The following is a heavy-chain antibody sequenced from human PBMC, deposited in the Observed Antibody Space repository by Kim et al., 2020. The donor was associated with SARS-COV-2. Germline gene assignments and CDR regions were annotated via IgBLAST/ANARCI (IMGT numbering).Heavy chain of an antibody. CDR1: GGSFSGYH. CDR3: ARGCPSTSCRGGHGY. Sequence: SETLSLTCAVYGGSFSGYHWTWIRQPPGKGLEWIGEINHSGSTNYNPSLKSRVTISVDTSKSQISLELNSVTAADTAVYYCARGCPSTSCRGGHGYWGQGTLVTVSS. CDR2: INHSGST. V-gene: IGHV4-34*01. J-gene: IGHJ4*02. D-gene: IGHD2-2*01.